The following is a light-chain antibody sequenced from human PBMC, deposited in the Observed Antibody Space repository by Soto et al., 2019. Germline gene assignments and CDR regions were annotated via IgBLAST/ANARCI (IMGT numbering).Light chain of an antibody. CDR2: LNN. CDR3: AAWDDSLNAL. V-gene: IGLV1-44*01. Sequence: QSVRTQPPSLSATPGQRVNISCSVSFSHRGDNAVNWYRQLPGAAPKLLIYLNNQRPTGVPERFSGAKFGTAAFLAFSGLLFEDEAVYYCAAWDDSLNALFGSGTKVTV. CDR1: FSHRGDNA. J-gene: IGLJ1*01.